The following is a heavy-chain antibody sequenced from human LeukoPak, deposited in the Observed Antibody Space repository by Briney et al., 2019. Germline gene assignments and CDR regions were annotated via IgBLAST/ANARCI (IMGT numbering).Heavy chain of an antibody. J-gene: IGHJ4*02. CDR3: ARAVWNYGITLGYFGFDY. CDR1: GASISGYF. V-gene: IGHV4-59*01. D-gene: IGHD1-7*01. Sequence: SETLSLTCTVSGASISGYFWNWIRQPPGKGLEWVGYISSSGNTNYNPSLKSRVTISVDTSKNRFSLKLSSVTAADTAVYYCARAVWNYGITLGYFGFDYWGQGTLVTVSS. CDR2: ISSSGNT.